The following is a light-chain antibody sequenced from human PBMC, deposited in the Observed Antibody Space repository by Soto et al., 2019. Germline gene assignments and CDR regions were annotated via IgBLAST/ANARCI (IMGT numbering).Light chain of an antibody. J-gene: IGLJ3*02. V-gene: IGLV1-47*01. CDR1: SSNIGKYF. CDR3: AAWDESLSGWV. CDR2: RNN. Sequence: QSVLTQPPSASETPGQRVTISCSGSSSNIGKYFVYWYQQLPGTAPKLLIYRNNQRPSGVPDRFSGSKSGTSGSLAISGLRSEDEADYYCAAWDESLSGWVFGGGTKLTVL.